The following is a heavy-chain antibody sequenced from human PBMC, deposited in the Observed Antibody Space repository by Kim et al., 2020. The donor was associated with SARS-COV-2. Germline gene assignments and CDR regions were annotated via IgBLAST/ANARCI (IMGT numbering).Heavy chain of an antibody. CDR3: ASLDTGSSVGAFDI. V-gene: IGHV1-46*01. CDR2: INPSGGLT. J-gene: IGHJ3*02. Sequence: ASVKVSCKASEYTFSLTTYFVHWVRQAPGQGLEWMGVINPSGGLTTYTQRFRGRVTLTRDTSTSTVYMELSSLRSEDTAVYFCASLDTGSSVGAFDIWGQGTMVNVSS. CDR1: EYTFSLTTYF. D-gene: IGHD6-6*01.